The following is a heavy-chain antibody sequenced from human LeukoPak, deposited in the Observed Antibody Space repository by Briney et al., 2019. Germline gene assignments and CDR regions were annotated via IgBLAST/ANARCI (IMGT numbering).Heavy chain of an antibody. J-gene: IGHJ5*01. D-gene: IGHD3-16*01. V-gene: IGHV4-39*01. CDR3: ARHKNLGVAPFDS. Sequence: SETLSLTCTVSGGSITSSSYHWGWIRQPPGKGLEWIGSIHYSGNTYYNPSLKSRVTISMDTPKDEFSLRLTSMTATDTAIYYCARHKNLGVAPFDSWGRGTLVTVSS. CDR2: IHYSGNT. CDR1: GGSITSSSYH.